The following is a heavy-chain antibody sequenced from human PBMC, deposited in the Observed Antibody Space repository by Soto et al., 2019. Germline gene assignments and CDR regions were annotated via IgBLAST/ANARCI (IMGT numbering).Heavy chain of an antibody. V-gene: IGHV4-59*13. CDR2: ISYSGST. J-gene: IGHJ4*02. CDR1: SDSISSYH. Sequence: SETLSLTCSVSSDSISSYHWSWIRQPPGRGLEWIGFISYSGSTNYNPSLKSRVSISGDSSKNQFSLKLSSMTAADTAVYYCARIAPASQIIDYWGQGTPVTVSS. D-gene: IGHD6-13*01. CDR3: ARIAPASQIIDY.